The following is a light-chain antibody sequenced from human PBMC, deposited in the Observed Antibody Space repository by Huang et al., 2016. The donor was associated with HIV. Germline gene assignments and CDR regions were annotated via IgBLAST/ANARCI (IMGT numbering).Light chain of an antibody. CDR2: GAS. CDR3: QQYNNWPPVS. Sequence: EVVMTQSPATLSVSPGERATLSCRASQSVSSNLAWYQQKPGQAPRLLIYGASTRATGIPARFSGSGSGTEFTLTISSLQSEDFAVYYCQQYNNWPPVSFGQGTKLEIK. J-gene: IGKJ2*01. CDR1: QSVSSN. V-gene: IGKV3D-15*01.